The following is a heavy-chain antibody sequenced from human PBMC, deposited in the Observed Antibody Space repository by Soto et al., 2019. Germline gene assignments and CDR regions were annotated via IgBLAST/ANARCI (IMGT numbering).Heavy chain of an antibody. D-gene: IGHD6-13*01. Sequence: QVLLQESGPGLMKPSQTLSLTCTVSGLTISSASYYWSWIRQHPGKGLELLGNIYYNGSTYYSPSLKSRVTLWVDTSKNQFSLRLASVTAADTAVYYCARYRISGSWSKFDYWGQGTLVTVSS. CDR3: ARYRISGSWSKFDY. CDR1: GLTISSASYY. V-gene: IGHV4-31*03. J-gene: IGHJ4*02. CDR2: IYYNGST.